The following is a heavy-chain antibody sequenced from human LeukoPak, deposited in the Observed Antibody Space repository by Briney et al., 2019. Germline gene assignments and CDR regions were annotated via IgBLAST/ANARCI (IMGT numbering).Heavy chain of an antibody. CDR3: ARDGGYSYGYISV. CDR2: ISSSSSYT. CDR1: GFTFSNYW. V-gene: IGHV3-11*05. Sequence: GGSLRLSCAASGFTFSNYWMHWVRQAPGKGLEWVSYISSSSSYTNYADSVKGRFTISRDNAKNSLYLQMNSLRAEDTAVYYCARDGGYSYGYISVWGQGTLVTVSS. D-gene: IGHD5-18*01. J-gene: IGHJ4*02.